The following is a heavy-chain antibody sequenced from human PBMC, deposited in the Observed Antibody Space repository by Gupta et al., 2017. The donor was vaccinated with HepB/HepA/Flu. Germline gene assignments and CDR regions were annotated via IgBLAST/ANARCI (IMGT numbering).Heavy chain of an antibody. CDR1: GFSFSNDW. J-gene: IGHJ5*02. CDR2: ISPDGSLR. V-gene: IGHV3-7*01. D-gene: IGHD2-2*03. Sequence: EVQLEESGGGLVPPGGSLRLSCAASGFSFSNDWMNWVRQVSGKGLEWVANISPDGSLRRYVDAVKGRFIISRDNAKNSLYLQLSSLRVEDTAVYYCVRVDISWGQGTLVTVSP. CDR3: VRVDIS.